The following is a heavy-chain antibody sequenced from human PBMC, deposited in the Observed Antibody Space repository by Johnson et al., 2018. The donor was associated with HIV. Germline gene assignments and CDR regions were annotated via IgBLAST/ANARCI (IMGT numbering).Heavy chain of an antibody. V-gene: IGHV3-33*08. CDR2: IRYDASNK. Sequence: QVQLVESGGGVVQPGGSLRLSCAASGFTFSSYGMHWVRQAPGKGLEWVAVIRYDASNKYYADSVKGRFTVSRDNSKHTLYLQMNSLSAEDTAVYYCARHNWNDLAFDIWGQGTMVTVSS. D-gene: IGHD1-20*01. CDR1: GFTFSSYG. J-gene: IGHJ3*02. CDR3: ARHNWNDLAFDI.